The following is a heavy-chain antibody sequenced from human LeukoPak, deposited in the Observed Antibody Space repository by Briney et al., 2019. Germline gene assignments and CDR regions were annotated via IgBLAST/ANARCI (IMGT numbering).Heavy chain of an antibody. D-gene: IGHD1-1*01. CDR3: ARDPVPATARHFDY. Sequence: GGSLRLSCAASGFTFSSYAMHWVRQAPGKGLEWVAVTSSDENIKYYADSVKGRFTISRDNSKNTLYLQMNSLRGEDTGVYYCARDPVPATARHFDYWGQGTLVTVSS. CDR1: GFTFSSYA. J-gene: IGHJ4*02. V-gene: IGHV3-30-3*01. CDR2: TSSDENIK.